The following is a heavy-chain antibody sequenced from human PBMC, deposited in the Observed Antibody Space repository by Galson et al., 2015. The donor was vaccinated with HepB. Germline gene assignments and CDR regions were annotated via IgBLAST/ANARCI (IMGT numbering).Heavy chain of an antibody. D-gene: IGHD2/OR15-2a*01. CDR2: IKQEGSQI. CDR3: ARDLWEADY. J-gene: IGHJ4*02. V-gene: IGHV3-7*03. Sequence: SLRLSCAASGFTFSNYWMSWVRQAPGKGLEYVANIKQEGSQINYVDSVKGRFTISRDNAKNSLYLQMNSLRADDTAVYYCARDLWEADYWGQGTLVTVSS. CDR1: GFTFSNYW.